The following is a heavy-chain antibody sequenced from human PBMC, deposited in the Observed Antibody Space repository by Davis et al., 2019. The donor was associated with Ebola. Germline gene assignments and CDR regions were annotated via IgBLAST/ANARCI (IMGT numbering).Heavy chain of an antibody. D-gene: IGHD4-17*01. CDR2: INPNNGDT. Sequence: AASVKVSCKTSGYTFTAYYMHWVRQAPGQGLEWMAWINPNNGDTNYAQNFQGWVTTTRDTSITTAYMELTSLTSEDTAVYYCARGYADYHKEFDYWGQGALVTVSS. J-gene: IGHJ4*02. V-gene: IGHV1-2*04. CDR3: ARGYADYHKEFDY. CDR1: GYTFTAYY.